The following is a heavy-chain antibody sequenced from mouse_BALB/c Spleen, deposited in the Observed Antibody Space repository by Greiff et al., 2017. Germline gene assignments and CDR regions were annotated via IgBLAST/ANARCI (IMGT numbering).Heavy chain of an antibody. V-gene: IGHV14-3*02. Sequence: VQLKESGAELVKPGASVKLSCTATGFNIKDTYMHWVKQRPEHGLEWIGRIDPANGNTKYDPKFQGKATITADTSSNTAYLQLSSLTSEDTAVYYCAKGYWCFDVWGAGTTVTVSS. CDR1: GFNIKDTY. CDR3: AKGYWCFDV. CDR2: IDPANGNT. J-gene: IGHJ1*01.